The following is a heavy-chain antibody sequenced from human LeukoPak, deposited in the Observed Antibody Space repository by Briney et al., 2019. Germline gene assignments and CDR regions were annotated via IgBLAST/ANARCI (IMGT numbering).Heavy chain of an antibody. D-gene: IGHD3-3*01. CDR2: ISGSGSGGST. Sequence: SGGSLRLSCAASGFTFSSSAMSWVRQAPGKGLEWVSSISGSGSGGSTYYADSVKGRFTISRDNSKKSLYLQINSLRAEDTAVYYCAKDRTTIFGVVLDYWGQGTLVPSPQ. J-gene: IGHJ4*02. V-gene: IGHV3-23*01. CDR3: AKDRTTIFGVVLDY. CDR1: GFTFSSSA.